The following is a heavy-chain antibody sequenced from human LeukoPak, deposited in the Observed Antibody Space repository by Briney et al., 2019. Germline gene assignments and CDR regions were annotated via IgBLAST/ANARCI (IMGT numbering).Heavy chain of an antibody. V-gene: IGHV3-48*04. CDR3: ARGSYSSS. CDR1: GFTFSSYS. J-gene: IGHJ6*02. Sequence: GGSLRLSCAASGFTFSSYSMNWVRQAPGKGLEWVSYISSSSSTIYYADSVKGRFTISRDNAKNSLYLQMNSLRAEDTAVYYCARGSYSSSWGQGTTVTVSS. D-gene: IGHD6-13*01. CDR2: ISSSSSTI.